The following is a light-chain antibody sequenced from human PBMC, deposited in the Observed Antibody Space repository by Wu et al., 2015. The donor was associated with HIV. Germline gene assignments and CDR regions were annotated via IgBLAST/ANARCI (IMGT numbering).Light chain of an antibody. Sequence: DIQMTQSPSSLSASVGDRVTITCRASQSISSYLNWYQQKPGKVPKLLIYAASNLQSGVPSRISGSGSGTDFSLTISSLQPEDVATYYCQKYNTAPWTFGQGTKVEMK. CDR1: QSISSY. CDR3: QKYNTAPWT. V-gene: IGKV1-39*01. CDR2: AAS. J-gene: IGKJ1*01.